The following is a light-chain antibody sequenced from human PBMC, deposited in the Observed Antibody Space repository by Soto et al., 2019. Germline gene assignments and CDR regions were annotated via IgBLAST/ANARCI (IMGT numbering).Light chain of an antibody. V-gene: IGKV3-15*01. CDR3: QQYNNRPLMYT. CDR2: GAS. Sequence: EIVMTQSPATLSVSPGERATLSCRASQSVSSNLAWYQQKPCQAPRLLIYGASTRATGIPDRFSGSGSGTEFTLTISSLQSEDFAVYYFQQYNNRPLMYTFGQGTKLEIK. J-gene: IGKJ2*01. CDR1: QSVSSN.